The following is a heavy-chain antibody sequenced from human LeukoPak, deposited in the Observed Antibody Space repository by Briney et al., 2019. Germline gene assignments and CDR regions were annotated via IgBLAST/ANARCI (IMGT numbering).Heavy chain of an antibody. Sequence: PSETLSLTCTVSGDSISSRSYYWAWLRQAPVKGLEWIGSIHPSGSTYYNPSLKSRLTLSVDTSKNLFSLRLISVTAADTAVYYCANSLGGDYGWFGGQFGLWGRGTLVTVSS. CDR1: GDSISSRSYY. CDR2: IHPSGST. CDR3: ANSLGGDYGWFGGQFGL. V-gene: IGHV4-39*02. D-gene: IGHD4-17*01. J-gene: IGHJ2*01.